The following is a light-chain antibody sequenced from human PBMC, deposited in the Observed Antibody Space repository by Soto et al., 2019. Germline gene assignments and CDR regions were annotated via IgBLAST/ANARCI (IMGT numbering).Light chain of an antibody. V-gene: IGKV3-11*01. CDR3: QQRSDGFT. CDR2: DAS. J-gene: IGKJ3*01. Sequence: EIVLTQSPATLSLSPGERATLSCRASQSVSSYLAWYQQKPGQAPRLLIYDASNRATGIPARFSGSGSGTDFTLTISSLEPDDFAVYYCQQRSDGFTFGPGTKVDIE. CDR1: QSVSSY.